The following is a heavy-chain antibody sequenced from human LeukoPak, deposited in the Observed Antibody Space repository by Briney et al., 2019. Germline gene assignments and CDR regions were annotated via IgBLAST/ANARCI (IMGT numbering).Heavy chain of an antibody. Sequence: PGGSLRLSCAASGFTFSSYAMSWVRQAPGKGLEWVSAISGSGGSTYYADSVKGRVTISRDNSKNTLYLQMNSLRAEDTAVYYCAKDYFGYCSGGSCYWGSFAAFDIWGQGTMVTVSS. CDR3: AKDYFGYCSGGSCYWGSFAAFDI. J-gene: IGHJ3*02. CDR1: GFTFSSYA. D-gene: IGHD2-15*01. CDR2: ISGSGGST. V-gene: IGHV3-23*01.